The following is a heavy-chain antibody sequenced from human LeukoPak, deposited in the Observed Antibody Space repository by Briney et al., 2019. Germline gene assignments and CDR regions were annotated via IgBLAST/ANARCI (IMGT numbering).Heavy chain of an antibody. V-gene: IGHV3-30*02. Sequence: GGSLRLSCAASGFSFNSYGMHWVRQAPGKGLEWVTFIRYDGSNNYYADSVKGRFTISRDNSKNTLYLLMNSLRTEDTAVYYCAKDVVIGNYDFWSGYYYYYYSMDVWGKGTTVTVSS. CDR2: IRYDGSNN. D-gene: IGHD3-3*01. CDR1: GFSFNSYG. J-gene: IGHJ6*03. CDR3: AKDVVIGNYDFWSGYYYYYYSMDV.